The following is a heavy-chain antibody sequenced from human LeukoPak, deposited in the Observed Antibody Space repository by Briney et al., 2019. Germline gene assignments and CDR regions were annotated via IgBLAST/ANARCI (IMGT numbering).Heavy chain of an antibody. CDR1: GFTFSSYE. CDR3: ATQYSSDSFDY. V-gene: IGHV3-48*03. J-gene: IGHJ4*02. Sequence: GSLRLSCAASGFTFSSYEMNWVRQAPGKRLEWVSYISSSGSTIYYADSVKGRFTISRDNAKNSLYLQMNSLRAEDTAVYYCATQYSSDSFDYWGQGTLVTVSS. D-gene: IGHD6-19*01. CDR2: ISSSGSTI.